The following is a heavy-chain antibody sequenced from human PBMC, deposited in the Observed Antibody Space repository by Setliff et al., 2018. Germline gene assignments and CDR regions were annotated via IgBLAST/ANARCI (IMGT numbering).Heavy chain of an antibody. J-gene: IGHJ4*02. D-gene: IGHD2-15*01. CDR2: IIPIFGTP. CDR1: GGTFNNYP. V-gene: IGHV1-69*13. Sequence: GASVKVSCKASGGTFNNYPVSWVRQAPGQGLEWMGGIIPIFGTPNYAQKFQDRVTITAGVSTSTAYMELSSLRSDDTAVYYCARDGAYCSGGSCYSFDYWGQGTPVTVSS. CDR3: ARDGAYCSGGSCYSFDY.